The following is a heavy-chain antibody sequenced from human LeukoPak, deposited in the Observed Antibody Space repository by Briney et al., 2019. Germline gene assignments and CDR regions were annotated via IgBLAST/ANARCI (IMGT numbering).Heavy chain of an antibody. J-gene: IGHJ4*02. CDR2: ISGSGGNT. CDR1: GFTFSSYA. Sequence: GGSLRLSCAASGFTFSSYAMSWVRQAPGKGLEWVSGISGSGGNTYYADSVKGRFTISRDNSNNTLYLQMNSLRAEDTAVYYCPRHYRARWYVFDYWGQGTLVTVSS. CDR3: PRHYRARWYVFDY. D-gene: IGHD2-15*01. V-gene: IGHV3-23*01.